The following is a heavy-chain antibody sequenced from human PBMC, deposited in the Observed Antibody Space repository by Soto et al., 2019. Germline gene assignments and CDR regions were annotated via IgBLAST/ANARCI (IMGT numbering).Heavy chain of an antibody. CDR1: GGTFSSYT. Sequence: QVQLVQSGAEVKKPGSSVKVSCKASGGTFSSYTISWVRQAPGQGLEWMGRIIPILGIANYAQKFQGRVTITADKSTSTAYMELSSLRSEDTAVYYCERGWAGWFGELTHWFDPWGQGTLVTVSS. J-gene: IGHJ5*02. CDR3: ERGWAGWFGELTHWFDP. D-gene: IGHD3-10*01. V-gene: IGHV1-69*02. CDR2: IIPILGIA.